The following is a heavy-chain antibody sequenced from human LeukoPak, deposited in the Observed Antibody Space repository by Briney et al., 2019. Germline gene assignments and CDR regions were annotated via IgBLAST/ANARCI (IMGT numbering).Heavy chain of an antibody. D-gene: IGHD6-13*01. Sequence: GGSLRLSCAASGFTFSSYGMHWVRQAPGKGLEWVAVISYDGSNKYYADSVKGRFTISRDNSKNTLYLQMNSLRAEDTAVYYCAKDRGSSGHFDYWGQGTLVTVSS. CDR1: GFTFSSYG. CDR3: AKDRGSSGHFDY. V-gene: IGHV3-30*18. J-gene: IGHJ4*02. CDR2: ISYDGSNK.